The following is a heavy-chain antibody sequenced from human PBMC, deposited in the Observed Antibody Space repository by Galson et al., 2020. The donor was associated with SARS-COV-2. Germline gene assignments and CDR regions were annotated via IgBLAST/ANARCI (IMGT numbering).Heavy chain of an antibody. D-gene: IGHD4-17*01. Sequence: GGSLRLSCAASGLTLSNAWMSWVRQAPGKGLEWIGRIKSKTDGGTTEYAAPVKGRFTISRDDSKNTLFLQMNSLKPEDSGVYYCNPYGGSSHYWGQGTLVSVSS. CDR3: NPYGGSSHY. CDR1: GLTLSNAW. V-gene: IGHV3-15*01. J-gene: IGHJ4*02. CDR2: IKSKTDGGTT.